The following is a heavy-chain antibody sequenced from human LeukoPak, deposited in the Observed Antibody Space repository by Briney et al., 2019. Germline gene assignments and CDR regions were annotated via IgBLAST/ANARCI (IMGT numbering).Heavy chain of an antibody. Sequence: ETLSLTCAVYGGSFSGYYWSWVRQAPGKGLEWVSVIYSGGSTYYADSVKGRFIISRDNSKNTLYLQMNSLRAEDTAVYYCARAWFVAFDIWGQGTMVTVPS. V-gene: IGHV3-66*01. CDR1: GGSFSGYY. CDR3: ARAWFVAFDI. D-gene: IGHD3-9*01. J-gene: IGHJ3*02. CDR2: IYSGGST.